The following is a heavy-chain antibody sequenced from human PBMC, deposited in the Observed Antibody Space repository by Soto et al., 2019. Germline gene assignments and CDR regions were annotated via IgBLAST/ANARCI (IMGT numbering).Heavy chain of an antibody. Sequence: QVQLVQSGAEVKKPGSSVKVSCKASGGSFTSYAFSWVRQAPGQGLEWVGGIIPIFGSPNYAQKFQGRVTITADRSTSTVYLELTGLTSEDTAVYFCARDPRPQFGNWDTDVWVDTWGQGTLVIVSS. J-gene: IGHJ5*02. CDR3: ARDPRPQFGNWDTDVWVDT. D-gene: IGHD7-27*01. V-gene: IGHV1-69*06. CDR1: GGSFTSYA. CDR2: IIPIFGSP.